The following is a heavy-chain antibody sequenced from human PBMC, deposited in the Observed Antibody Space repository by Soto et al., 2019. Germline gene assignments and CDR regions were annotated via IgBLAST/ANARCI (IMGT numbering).Heavy chain of an antibody. V-gene: IGHV4-39*01. CDR1: GGSISSSSYY. D-gene: IGHD3-16*01. Sequence: QLQLQESGPGLVKPSETLSLTCTVSGGSISSSSYYWGWIRQPPGKGLEWIGSIYYSGSTYYNPSLKSRVTISVDTSKNQFSLKRSSVTAADTAVYDCARQGGFLDPDAFDIWGQGTMVTVSS. CDR2: IYYSGST. J-gene: IGHJ3*02. CDR3: ARQGGFLDPDAFDI.